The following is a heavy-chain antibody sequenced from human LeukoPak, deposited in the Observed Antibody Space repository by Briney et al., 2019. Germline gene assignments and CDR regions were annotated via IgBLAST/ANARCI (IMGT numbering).Heavy chain of an antibody. D-gene: IGHD2-2*01. CDR1: GGSISSYY. J-gene: IGHJ4*02. V-gene: IGHV4-59*12. CDR3: ASSSVISSSPYYFDY. Sequence: SETLSLTCTVSGGSISSYYWSWIRQPPGKGLEWIGCIYYSGSTYYNPSLKSRVTISVDTSKNQFSLKLSSVTAADTAVYYCASSSVISSSPYYFDYWGQGTLVTVSS. CDR2: IYYSGST.